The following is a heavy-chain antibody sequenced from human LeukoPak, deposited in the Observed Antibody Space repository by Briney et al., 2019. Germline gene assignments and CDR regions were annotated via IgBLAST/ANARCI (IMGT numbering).Heavy chain of an antibody. CDR3: ARDTKGAAAANHGEFDP. CDR2: IYYSGST. D-gene: IGHD2-2*01. V-gene: IGHV4-59*12. J-gene: IGHJ5*02. CDR1: GGSISSYY. Sequence: SSETLSLTCTVSGGSISSYYWSWIRQPPGKGLEWIGYIYYSGSTNYNPSLKSRVTISVDTSKNQFSLKLSSVTAADTAVYYCARDTKGAAAANHGEFDPWGQGTLVTVSS.